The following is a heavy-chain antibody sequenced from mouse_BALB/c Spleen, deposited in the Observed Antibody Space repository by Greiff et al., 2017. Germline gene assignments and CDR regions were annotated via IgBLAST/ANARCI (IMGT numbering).Heavy chain of an antibody. CDR1: GYTFTSSW. CDR2: IHPNSGNT. Sequence: QVQLQQSGSVLVRPGASVKLSCKASGYTFTSSWMHWAKQRPGQGLEWIGEIHPNSGNTNYNEKFKGKATLTVDTSSSTAYVDLSSLTSEDSAVYYCARRDYDYDYYAMDYWGQGTSVTVSS. CDR3: ARRDYDYDYYAMDY. J-gene: IGHJ4*01. V-gene: IGHV1S130*01. D-gene: IGHD2-4*01.